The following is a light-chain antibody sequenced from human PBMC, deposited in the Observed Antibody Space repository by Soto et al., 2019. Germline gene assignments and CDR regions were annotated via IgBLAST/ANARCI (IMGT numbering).Light chain of an antibody. Sequence: DIQMTQSPSSLSASVGDRVTITCQASQDLSNYLNWYQQKPGKAPKLLIYDASNLETGVPSRFSGSGSGTDFTCTISSLQPEDIATYYCQQYDNLLLTFGPGTKVDIK. V-gene: IGKV1-33*01. CDR3: QQYDNLLLT. CDR1: QDLSNY. J-gene: IGKJ3*01. CDR2: DAS.